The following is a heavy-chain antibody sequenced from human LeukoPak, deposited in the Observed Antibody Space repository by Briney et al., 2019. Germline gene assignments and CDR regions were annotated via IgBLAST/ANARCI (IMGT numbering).Heavy chain of an antibody. CDR3: ARHGGETIVATILHAFDI. D-gene: IGHD5-12*01. CDR1: GAITSSFS. V-gene: IGHV4-59*08. CDR2: IHYSGST. Sequence: PSENLSLTCTVSGAITSSFSWSWIRQPPGPGLEWIGYIHYSGSTNYNSSLKSRVTIAVDTSKNQFSLKLSSVTAADTAVYYCARHGGETIVATILHAFDIWGQGTMVTVSS. J-gene: IGHJ3*02.